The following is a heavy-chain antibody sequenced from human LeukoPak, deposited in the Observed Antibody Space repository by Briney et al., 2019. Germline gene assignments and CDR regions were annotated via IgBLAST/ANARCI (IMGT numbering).Heavy chain of an antibody. CDR3: ARERPPGDSSNWFLEGYFDI. Sequence: ASVKVSCKASGYTFTSYGISWVRQAPGQGLEWMGWISAYNGNTNYAQKPQGIVAMTTDTSTSTAYMELRSPRSDDTAVYYCARERPPGDSSNWFLEGYFDIWGQGTLVTVSS. J-gene: IGHJ4*02. CDR1: GYTFTSYG. CDR2: ISAYNGNT. V-gene: IGHV1-18*01. D-gene: IGHD6-13*01.